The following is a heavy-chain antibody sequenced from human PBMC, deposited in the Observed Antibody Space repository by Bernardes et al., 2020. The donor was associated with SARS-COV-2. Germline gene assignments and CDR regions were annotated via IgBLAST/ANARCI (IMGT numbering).Heavy chain of an antibody. D-gene: IGHD5-18*01. CDR3: ALGGYTYGYVYYYYYGKDV. V-gene: IGHV1-2*02. CDR2: INPNSGIT. Sequence: ASVKVSCKASGYTFTGYYIHWVRQAPGQGLEWMGWINPNSGITTYAQNFEGRVIMTRDTSISTAYMEVSRLRSDDTAVYYCALGGYTYGYVYYYYYGKDVWGQGTTVTVSS. CDR1: GYTFTGYY. J-gene: IGHJ6*02.